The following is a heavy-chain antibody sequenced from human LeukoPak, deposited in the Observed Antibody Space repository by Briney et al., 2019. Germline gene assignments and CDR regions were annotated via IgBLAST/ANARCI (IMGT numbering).Heavy chain of an antibody. Sequence: PGGSLRLSCAASGFTFSSYEMNWVRQAPGKGLEWVSYISSSGSTIYYADSVKGRFTISRDNAKNSLYLQMNSLRAEDTAVYYCARTAAAGPKNWGQGTLVPVSS. D-gene: IGHD6-13*01. CDR1: GFTFSSYE. J-gene: IGHJ4*02. CDR3: ARTAAAGPKN. V-gene: IGHV3-48*03. CDR2: ISSSGSTI.